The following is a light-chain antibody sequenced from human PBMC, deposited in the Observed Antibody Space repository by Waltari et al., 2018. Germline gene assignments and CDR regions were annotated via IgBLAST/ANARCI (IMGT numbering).Light chain of an antibody. V-gene: IGLV1-40*01. CDR1: SSHIGAGYD. CDR2: GNS. Sequence: QSVLTQPPSVSGAPGQRVTIPCTGCSSHIGAGYDVPWYQPLPGTAPKLLIYGNSNRPSGFPDRFSGSKSGTSASLAITGLQAEDEADYYCQSYDSSLSGSKVFGTGTKVTVL. J-gene: IGLJ1*01. CDR3: QSYDSSLSGSKV.